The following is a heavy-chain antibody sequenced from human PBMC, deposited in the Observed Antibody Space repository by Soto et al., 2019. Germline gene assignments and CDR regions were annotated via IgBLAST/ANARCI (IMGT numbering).Heavy chain of an antibody. J-gene: IGHJ5*02. Sequence: ASVKVSCKASGGTFSSYAISWVRQAPGQGLEWMGGIIPIFGTANYAQKFQGRVTITADESTSTAYMELSSLRSEDTAVYYCARDKIAVAGTNVWFDPWGKGTLVTAPQ. CDR2: IIPIFGTA. D-gene: IGHD6-19*01. CDR3: ARDKIAVAGTNVWFDP. CDR1: GGTFSSYA. V-gene: IGHV1-69*13.